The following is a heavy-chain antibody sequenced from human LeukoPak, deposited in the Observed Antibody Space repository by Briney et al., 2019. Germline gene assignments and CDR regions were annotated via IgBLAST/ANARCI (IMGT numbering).Heavy chain of an antibody. D-gene: IGHD3-22*01. CDR3: ARMRSGYYSYYYGMDV. CDR2: INHSGST. J-gene: IGHJ6*02. Sequence: SETLSLTCAVYGGSFSGYYWSWIRQPPGKGLEWIGEINHSGSTNYNPSLKSRVTISVDTSKNQFSLKLSSVTAADTAVYYCARMRSGYYSYYYGMDVWGQGTTVTVSS. CDR1: GGSFSGYY. V-gene: IGHV4-34*01.